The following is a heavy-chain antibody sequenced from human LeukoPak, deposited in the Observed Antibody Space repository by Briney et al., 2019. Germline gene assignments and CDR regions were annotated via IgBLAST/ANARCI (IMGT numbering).Heavy chain of an antibody. J-gene: IGHJ4*02. CDR2: IYYSGST. CDR1: GGSISSYF. V-gene: IGHV4-59*08. Sequence: SETLSLTCTVSGGSISSYFWTWIRQPPGKGLEWIGYIYYSGSTNYNPSLKSRVTISVDTSKNQFSLKLTSVTAADTAVYYCARHVGYSTSGFPPAHFDYWGQGTLVTVSS. CDR3: ARHVGYSTSGFPPAHFDY. D-gene: IGHD6-13*01.